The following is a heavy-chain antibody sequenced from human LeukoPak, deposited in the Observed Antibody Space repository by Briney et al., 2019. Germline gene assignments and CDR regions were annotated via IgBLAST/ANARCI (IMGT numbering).Heavy chain of an antibody. D-gene: IGHD6-19*01. J-gene: IGHJ4*02. V-gene: IGHV1-3*04. CDR2: INTGNSNT. CDR1: GYTFTSHA. Sequence: RASVKLSCKASGYTFTSHAIHWVRQAPGQRLEWMGWINTGNSNTKYSQKFQGRLNITRDVSASTVYLDLSGLKSEDTAVYYCGRDRNTIEVAGRGILDFWGQGTLVTVSS. CDR3: GRDRNTIEVAGRGILDF.